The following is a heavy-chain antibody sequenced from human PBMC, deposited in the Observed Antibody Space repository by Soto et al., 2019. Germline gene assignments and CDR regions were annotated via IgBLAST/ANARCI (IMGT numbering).Heavy chain of an antibody. CDR1: GFTFSSYA. J-gene: IGHJ4*02. Sequence: EVQLLESGGGLVQPGGSLRLSCAASGFTFSSYAMSWVRQAPGKGLEWVSAISGGRGDSTEYADSVKGRFSISRDNSRNTLYLQMSSLRADDTAVYYCAKAVGPTAPSSRVFDCWGQGTLVTVSS. V-gene: IGHV3-23*01. D-gene: IGHD1-26*01. CDR2: ISGGRGDST. CDR3: AKAVGPTAPSSRVFDC.